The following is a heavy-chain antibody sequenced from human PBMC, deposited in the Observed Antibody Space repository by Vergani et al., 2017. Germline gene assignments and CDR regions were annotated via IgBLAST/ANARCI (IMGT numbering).Heavy chain of an antibody. CDR1: GFTSSYYG. Sequence: QVHLVESGGGVVQPGRSLRLFCVVSGFTSSYYGMHWVRQAPGKGLEWVSVISYDGNKKNYADSVKGRFTISRDNSKNTLYLEMNALRAEDTAVYYCARDFLTRVTTLDYYYMGVWGKGTTVTVSS. J-gene: IGHJ6*03. D-gene: IGHD1-1*01. CDR2: ISYDGNKK. CDR3: ARDFLTRVTTLDYYYMGV. V-gene: IGHV3-30*03.